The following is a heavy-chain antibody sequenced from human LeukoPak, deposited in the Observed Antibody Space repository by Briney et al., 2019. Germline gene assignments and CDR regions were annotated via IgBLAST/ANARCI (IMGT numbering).Heavy chain of an antibody. V-gene: IGHV4-28*01. CDR1: GYSISSSNW. CDR2: IYYSGST. J-gene: IGHJ3*02. CDR3: ARMEIYCTNGVCYKGGAFDI. Sequence: SETLSLTCAVSGYSISSSNWWGWIRQPPGKGLEWIGYIYYSGSTYYNPSLKSRVTMSVDTSKNQFSLKLSSVTAVDTAVYYCARMEIYCTNGVCYKGGAFDIWGQGTMVTVSS. D-gene: IGHD2-8*01.